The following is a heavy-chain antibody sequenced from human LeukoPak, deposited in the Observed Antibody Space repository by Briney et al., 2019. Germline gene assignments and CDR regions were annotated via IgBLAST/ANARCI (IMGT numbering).Heavy chain of an antibody. D-gene: IGHD6-19*01. CDR3: ARHAAVAGKPLWYFDL. J-gene: IGHJ2*01. Sequence: SETLSLTCAVYGGSFSGYYWSWIRQPPGKGLEWIGEINHSGSTNYNPSLKSRVTISVDTSKNQFSLKLSSVTAADTAVYYCARHAAVAGKPLWYFDLWGRGTLVTVSS. CDR2: INHSGST. V-gene: IGHV4-34*01. CDR1: GGSFSGYY.